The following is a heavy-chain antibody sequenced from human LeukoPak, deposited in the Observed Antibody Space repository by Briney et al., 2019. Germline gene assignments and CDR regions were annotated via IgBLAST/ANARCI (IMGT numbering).Heavy chain of an antibody. CDR3: ARDGGDSYGYPPVDY. V-gene: IGHV3-21*01. CDR1: GFTFSSYS. CDR2: ISSSSGYI. Sequence: GGSLRLSCAASGFTFSSYSMNWVRQAPGKGLEWVSSISSSSGYIYYADSVKGRFTISRDNAKNSLYLQMNSLRAEDTAVYYCARDGGDSYGYPPVDYWGQGTLVTVSS. J-gene: IGHJ4*02. D-gene: IGHD5-18*01.